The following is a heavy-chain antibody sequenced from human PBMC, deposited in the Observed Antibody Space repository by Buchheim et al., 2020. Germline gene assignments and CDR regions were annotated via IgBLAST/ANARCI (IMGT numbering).Heavy chain of an antibody. CDR3: VRWSGYCTNTRCYLFDY. CDR1: GYTFTEYW. CDR2: IFPRDSDM. J-gene: IGHJ4*02. D-gene: IGHD2-2*01. Sequence: EVQLVQSGAEVKKPGESLKISCNGSGYTFTEYWIGWVRQMPGKGLEWMGMIFPRDSDMRWSPSFQGQVTISADKSVSSAYLQWSSLKASDSSMYYCVRWSGYCTNTRCYLFDYWGQGTL. V-gene: IGHV5-51*01.